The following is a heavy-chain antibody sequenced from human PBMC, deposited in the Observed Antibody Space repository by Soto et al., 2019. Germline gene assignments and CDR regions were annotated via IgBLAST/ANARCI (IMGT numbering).Heavy chain of an antibody. Sequence: GGSLRLSCAASGFTFSSYGMHWVRQAPGKGLEWVAVISYDGSNKYYADSVKGRFTISRDNSKNTLYLQMNSLRAEDTAVYYCTKGDYGGNSWPRPLDYWGQGTLVTVSS. V-gene: IGHV3-30*18. CDR1: GFTFSSYG. D-gene: IGHD4-17*01. CDR2: ISYDGSNK. CDR3: TKGDYGGNSWPRPLDY. J-gene: IGHJ4*02.